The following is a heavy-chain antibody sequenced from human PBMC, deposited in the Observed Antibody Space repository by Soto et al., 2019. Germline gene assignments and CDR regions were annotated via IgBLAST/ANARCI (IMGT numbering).Heavy chain of an antibody. CDR3: ARDPRIYSDPYYFDY. D-gene: IGHD4-17*01. CDR1: GGYFRGLY. V-gene: IGHV4-34*01. CDR2: INHSGNT. Sequence: SETLSHPYAVAGGYFRGLYCTWLRQTPGKGLEWIGDINHSGNTNYNPSLKSRVTISVDTSKNQFSLKLSSVTAADTAVYYCARDPRIYSDPYYFDYWGQGTLVTVSS. J-gene: IGHJ4*02.